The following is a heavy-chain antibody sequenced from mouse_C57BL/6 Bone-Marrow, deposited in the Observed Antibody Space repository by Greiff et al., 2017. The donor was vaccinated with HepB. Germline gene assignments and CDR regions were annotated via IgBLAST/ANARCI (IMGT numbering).Heavy chain of an antibody. D-gene: IGHD1-1*01. V-gene: IGHV1-19*01. CDR2: INPYNGGT. CDR1: GYTFTDYY. J-gene: IGHJ2*01. Sequence: EVKLQESGPVLVKPGASVKMSCKASGYTFTDYYMNWVKQSHGKSLEWIGVINPYNGGTSYNQKFKGKATLTVDKSSSTAYMELNSLTSEDSAVYYCARYATTRDYWGQGTTLTVSS. CDR3: ARYATTRDY.